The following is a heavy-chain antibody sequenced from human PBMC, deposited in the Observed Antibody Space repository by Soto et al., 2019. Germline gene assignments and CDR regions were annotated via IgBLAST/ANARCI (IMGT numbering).Heavy chain of an antibody. Sequence: PGGSLRLSCAASGFTFSSYSMNWVRQAPGKGLEWVSSISSSSSYIYYADSVKGRFTISRDNAKNSLYLQMNSLRAEDTAVYYCARGYSSSWYGRKGWFDPWGQGTLVTVSS. V-gene: IGHV3-21*01. J-gene: IGHJ5*02. D-gene: IGHD6-13*01. CDR1: GFTFSSYS. CDR2: ISSSSSYI. CDR3: ARGYSSSWYGRKGWFDP.